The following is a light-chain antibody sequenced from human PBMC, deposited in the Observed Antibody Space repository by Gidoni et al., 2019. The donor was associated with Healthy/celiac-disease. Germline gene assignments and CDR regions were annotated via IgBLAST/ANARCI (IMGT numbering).Light chain of an antibody. Sequence: IVMTQSPAPLSVSPGERATLSCRASQSVSSNLAWYQQKPGQAPRLLIYGASTRDTGIPARFSGSGSGTECTLTISSLQSEDFAVYYCQQYNNWPPGTFGPGTKVDIK. CDR3: QQYNNWPPGT. J-gene: IGKJ3*01. CDR2: GAS. V-gene: IGKV3-15*01. CDR1: QSVSSN.